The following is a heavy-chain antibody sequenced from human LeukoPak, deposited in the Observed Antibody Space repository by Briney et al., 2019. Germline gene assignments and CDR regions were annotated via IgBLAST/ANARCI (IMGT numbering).Heavy chain of an antibody. CDR1: GYTFTGYY. Sequence: ASVKVSCKAPGYTFTGYYIHWVRQAPGQGLEWMGWIKPNSGGTNYAQKFQGRVTMTRDTSISTAYMELSRLRSDDTAVYYCARGSIVGATFDYFDYWGQGTLVTVSS. V-gene: IGHV1-2*02. CDR3: ARGSIVGATFDYFDY. CDR2: IKPNSGGT. J-gene: IGHJ4*02. D-gene: IGHD1-26*01.